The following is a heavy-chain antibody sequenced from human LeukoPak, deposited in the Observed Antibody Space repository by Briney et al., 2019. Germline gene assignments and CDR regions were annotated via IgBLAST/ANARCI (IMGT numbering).Heavy chain of an antibody. CDR1: GFTVSTNY. CDR2: IYSGGTT. J-gene: IGHJ6*04. V-gene: IGHV3-53*01. Sequence: GGSLRLSCAASGFTVSTNYMSWVRQAPGKGLEWVSVIYSGGTTFYADSVKGRFTISRDNSKNTLYLQMHSLRAEDTAVYYCARSGSETRAVDVWGKGTTVTVSS. D-gene: IGHD1-7*01. CDR3: ARSGSETRAVDV.